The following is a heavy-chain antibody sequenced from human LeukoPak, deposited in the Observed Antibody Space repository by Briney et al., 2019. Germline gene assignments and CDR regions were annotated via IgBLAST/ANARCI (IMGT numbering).Heavy chain of an antibody. V-gene: IGHV1-69*05. Sequence: SVKVSCKASGGTFGNHAISWVRQAPGQGLEWMGGIIPIFPTPNYAQRFQERVTITTDGSTSTAYMGLSSLTSDDTAVYYCARDLDHWGQGTLVTVSS. CDR1: GGTFGNHA. J-gene: IGHJ4*02. CDR3: ARDLDH. CDR2: IIPIFPTP.